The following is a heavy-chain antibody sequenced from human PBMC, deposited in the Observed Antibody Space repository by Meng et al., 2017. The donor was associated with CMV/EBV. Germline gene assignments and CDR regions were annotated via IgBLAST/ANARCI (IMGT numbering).Heavy chain of an antibody. Sequence: GESLKISCAASGFTFSSYSMNWVRQAPGKGLEWVSSISSSSYIYYADSVKGRFTISRDNAKNSLYLQMNSLRAEDTAVYYCARGTYYYGSGSANWFDPWGQGTLVTVSS. CDR2: ISSSSYI. V-gene: IGHV3-21*01. J-gene: IGHJ5*02. CDR1: GFTFSSYS. D-gene: IGHD3-10*01. CDR3: ARGTYYYGSGSANWFDP.